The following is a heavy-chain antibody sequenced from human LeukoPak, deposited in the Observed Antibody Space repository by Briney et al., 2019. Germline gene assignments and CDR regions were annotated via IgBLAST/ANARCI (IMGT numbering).Heavy chain of an antibody. V-gene: IGHV4-34*01. CDR1: GGSFSGYY. D-gene: IGHD4-17*01. CDR3: AKVNAWSWTTVTTSFDY. J-gene: IGHJ4*02. CDR2: INHSGST. Sequence: SETLSLTCAVYGGSFSGYYWSWIRQPPGKGLEWIGEINHSGSTNYNPSLKSRVTISVDTSKNQFSLKLSSVTAEDTAVYYCAKVNAWSWTTVTTSFDYWGQGTLVTVSS.